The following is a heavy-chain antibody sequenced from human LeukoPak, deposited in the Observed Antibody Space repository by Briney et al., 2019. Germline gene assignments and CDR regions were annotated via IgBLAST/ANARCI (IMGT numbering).Heavy chain of an antibody. CDR3: ARVGLDYYDMSPPKSFQH. CDR1: AGSFSGYY. J-gene: IGHJ1*01. D-gene: IGHD3-22*01. Sequence: PSGAPLIICGVYAGSFSGYYWSCIRRQPGRKRQGCGEIIHSGVTYHTPSVKSRFTITIDPSTHQFCLKLSSVTAAHTAVYYCARVGLDYYDMSPPKSFQHWGKGTLVPVPP. V-gene: IGHV4-34*12. CDR2: IIHSGVT.